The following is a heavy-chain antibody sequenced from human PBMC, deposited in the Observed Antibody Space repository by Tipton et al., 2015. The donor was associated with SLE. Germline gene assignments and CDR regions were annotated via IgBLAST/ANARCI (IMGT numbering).Heavy chain of an antibody. CDR2: IYYSGST. CDR3: ARDPDGYNWGYFDY. CDR1: GGSFSGYY. Sequence: LRLSCAVYGGSFSGYYWGWIRQPPGKGLEWIGSIYYSGSTYYNPSLKSRVTISVDTSKNQFSLKLSSVTAADTAVYCCARDPDGYNWGYFDYWGQGTLVTVSS. D-gene: IGHD5-24*01. J-gene: IGHJ4*02. V-gene: IGHV4-34*11.